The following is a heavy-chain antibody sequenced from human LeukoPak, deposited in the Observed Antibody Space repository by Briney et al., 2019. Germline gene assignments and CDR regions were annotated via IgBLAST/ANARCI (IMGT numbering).Heavy chain of an antibody. CDR3: AKEKYDILTGYPGYFDY. V-gene: IGHV3-9*01. CDR2: ISWNSGSI. D-gene: IGHD3-9*01. J-gene: IGHJ4*02. CDR1: GFTFDDYA. Sequence: GGSLRLSCAASGFTFDDYAMHWVRQAPGKGLEWVSGISWNSGSIGYADSVKGRFTISRGNAKNSLYLQMNSLRAEDTALYYCAKEKYDILTGYPGYFDYWGQGTLVTVSS.